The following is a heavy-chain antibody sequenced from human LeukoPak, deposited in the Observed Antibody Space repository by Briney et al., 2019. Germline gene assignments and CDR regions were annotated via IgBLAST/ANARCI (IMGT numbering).Heavy chain of an antibody. Sequence: GGSLRLSCAASGFTFSTYAMSWVRQAPGKGLEWVSGLSGSGANIYYADSVMGRSTISRDNSKNTLYLQLNSLRVEDTAIYYCAKDIQLSTWGLGTRVTVSS. D-gene: IGHD5-24*01. V-gene: IGHV3-23*01. J-gene: IGHJ3*01. CDR3: AKDIQLST. CDR2: LSGSGANI. CDR1: GFTFSTYA.